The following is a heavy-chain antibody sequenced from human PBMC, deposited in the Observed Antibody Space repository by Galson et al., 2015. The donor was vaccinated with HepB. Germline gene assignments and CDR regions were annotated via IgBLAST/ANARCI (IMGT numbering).Heavy chain of an antibody. CDR3: AREVYDSSGYIRRGGDY. D-gene: IGHD3-22*01. Sequence: SVKVSCKASGYTFTSYAMHWVRQAPGQRLEWMGWINAGNGNTKYSQKFQGRVTITRDTSASTAYMELSSLRSEDTAVYYCAREVYDSSGYIRRGGDYWGQGTLVTVSS. CDR2: INAGNGNT. V-gene: IGHV1-3*01. J-gene: IGHJ4*02. CDR1: GYTFTSYA.